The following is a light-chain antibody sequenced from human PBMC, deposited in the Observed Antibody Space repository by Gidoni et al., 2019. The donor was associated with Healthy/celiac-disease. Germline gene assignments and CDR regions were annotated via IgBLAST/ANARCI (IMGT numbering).Light chain of an antibody. CDR2: LGS. J-gene: IGKJ3*01. Sequence: DSVMTLSPLSLPVTPGEPASISCRSSQSLLHSNGYNYLDWYLQKPGQSPQLLIYLGSNRASGVPDRFSGSGSGTDFTLKISRVEAEDVGVYYCMQALQTPRAFGPGTKVDIK. CDR3: MQALQTPRA. CDR1: QSLLHSNGYNY. V-gene: IGKV2-28*01.